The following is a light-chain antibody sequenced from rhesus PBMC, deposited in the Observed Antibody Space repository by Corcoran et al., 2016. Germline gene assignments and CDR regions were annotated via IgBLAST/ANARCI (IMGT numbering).Light chain of an antibody. Sequence: DIQMTQSPSSLSASVGDTVTITCRASQGISSYLAWYQQQPGETPKLLIFKASTLQSGVPSRFIGSGSGTEFTLTIRNLQPEDFATYYCQQHKSYPLTCGGGTKVEFK. V-gene: IGKV1-25*01. CDR2: KAS. CDR1: QGISSY. CDR3: QQHKSYPLT. J-gene: IGKJ4*01.